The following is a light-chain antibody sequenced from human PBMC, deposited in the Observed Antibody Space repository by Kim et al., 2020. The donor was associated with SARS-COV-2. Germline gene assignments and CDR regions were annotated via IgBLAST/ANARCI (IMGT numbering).Light chain of an antibody. CDR3: SSYAGKV. CDR1: SSDVGGYNY. J-gene: IGLJ1*01. Sequence: QSALTQPPSASGSPGQSVTISCTGTSSDVGGYNYVSWYQQHPGKAPKLMIYEVSKRPSGVPDRFSGSKSGNTGSLTVSGLQAEDEADYYCSSYAGKVFGTGTKVTVL. CDR2: EVS. V-gene: IGLV2-8*01.